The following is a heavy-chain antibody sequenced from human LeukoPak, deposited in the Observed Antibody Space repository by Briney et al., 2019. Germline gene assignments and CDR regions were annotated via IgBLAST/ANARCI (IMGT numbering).Heavy chain of an antibody. V-gene: IGHV3-21*01. Sequence: TGGSLRLSCAASGFTFSSYAMSWVRQAPGKGLEWVSSISSSSYIYYADSVKGRFTISRDNAKNSLYLQMNSLRDEDTAVYYCASAFSYDYWGQGTLVTVSS. CDR2: ISSSSYI. CDR3: ASAFSYDY. CDR1: GFTFSSYA. J-gene: IGHJ4*02. D-gene: IGHD3-10*01.